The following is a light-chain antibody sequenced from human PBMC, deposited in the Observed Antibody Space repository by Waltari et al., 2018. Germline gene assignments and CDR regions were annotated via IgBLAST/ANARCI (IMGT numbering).Light chain of an antibody. J-gene: IGLJ3*02. V-gene: IGLV2-14*03. Sequence: QSALTQPASVSGSPGQSITISCTGTSRDVGGYNYVTWYKQHPGKAPKLMIFDVNKRPSGVSNRFSGAKSGNTASLTISGLQAEDEAEYHCSSYTSTNTWMFGGGTKLTVL. CDR1: SRDVGGYNY. CDR2: DVN. CDR3: SSYTSTNTWM.